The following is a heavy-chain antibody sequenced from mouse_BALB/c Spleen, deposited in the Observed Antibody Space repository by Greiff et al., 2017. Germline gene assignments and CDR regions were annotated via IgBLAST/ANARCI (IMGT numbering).Heavy chain of an antibody. CDR1: GFTFSSYT. J-gene: IGHJ4*01. CDR2: ISNGGGST. CDR3: AREDGYDGFYAMDY. V-gene: IGHV5-12-2*01. Sequence: EVKLMESGGGLVQPGGSLKLSCAASGFTFSSYTMSWVRQTPEKRLEWVAYISNGGGSTYYPDTVQGRFTISRDNAKNTLYLQMSSLKSEDTAMYYCAREDGYDGFYAMDYWGQGPSVTVSS. D-gene: IGHD2-2*01.